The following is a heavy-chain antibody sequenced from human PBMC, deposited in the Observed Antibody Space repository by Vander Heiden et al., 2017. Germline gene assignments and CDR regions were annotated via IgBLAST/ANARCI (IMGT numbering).Heavy chain of an antibody. J-gene: IGHJ4*02. CDR3: AKEGENYYGSGLHFDY. V-gene: IGHV3-23*01. CDR1: GFTFRSDA. Sequence: EVQLLESGGGLVQPGGSLRLSCAASGFTFRSDAVSWVRLAPGKGLEWVSTISGSGSSTLYTDSVKGRFTISRDNSKNTLYLQMNSLRAEDTAVYYCAKEGENYYGSGLHFDYWGQGTLVTVSS. CDR2: ISGSGSST. D-gene: IGHD3-10*01.